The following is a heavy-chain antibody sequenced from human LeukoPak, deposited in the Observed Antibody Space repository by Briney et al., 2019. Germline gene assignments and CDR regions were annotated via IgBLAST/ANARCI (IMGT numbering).Heavy chain of an antibody. CDR1: GGTFTGYY. Sequence: ASVKVSCKASGGTFTGYYMHWVRQAPGQGLEWMGWINPNSGGTNYAQKFQGRVTMTRDTSISTAYMELSRLRSDDTAVYYCAIRGGNLVDTAMVTGYYYYGMDVWGQGTTVTVSS. J-gene: IGHJ6*02. CDR2: INPNSGGT. CDR3: AIRGGNLVDTAMVTGYYYYGMDV. D-gene: IGHD5-18*01. V-gene: IGHV1-2*02.